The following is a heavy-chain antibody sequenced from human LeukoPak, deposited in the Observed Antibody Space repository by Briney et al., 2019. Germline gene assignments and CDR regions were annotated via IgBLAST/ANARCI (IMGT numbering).Heavy chain of an antibody. Sequence: PGGSLRLSCAASGFTFSSYAMHWVRQAPGKGLEWVAVISYDGSNKYYADSVKGRFTISRDNSKNTLYLQMNSLRAEDTAVYYCAKDAGVASSSSWYFDYWGQGTLVTVSS. J-gene: IGHJ4*02. CDR2: ISYDGSNK. CDR1: GFTFSSYA. V-gene: IGHV3-30-3*01. D-gene: IGHD6-6*01. CDR3: AKDAGVASSSSWYFDY.